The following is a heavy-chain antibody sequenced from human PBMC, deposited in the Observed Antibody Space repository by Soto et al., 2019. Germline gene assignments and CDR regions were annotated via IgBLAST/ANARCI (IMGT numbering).Heavy chain of an antibody. CDR1: GFNFEDYA. Sequence: ELQLVESGGGLVPPGRSLRLSCATSGFNFEDYAMHWVRQAPGKGLQWVSGISWTSDSVGYADSVKGRFIISRDNAKKSLNLEMNSLTGDDTALYYCVKDKYSSSSAPAFDFWGQGTLVTVSS. CDR2: ISWTSDSV. CDR3: VKDKYSSSSAPAFDF. J-gene: IGHJ4*02. V-gene: IGHV3-9*01. D-gene: IGHD6-6*01.